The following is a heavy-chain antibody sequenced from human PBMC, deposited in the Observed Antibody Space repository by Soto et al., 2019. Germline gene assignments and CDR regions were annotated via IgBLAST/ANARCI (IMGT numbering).Heavy chain of an antibody. D-gene: IGHD5-18*01. Sequence: SQTLSLTCAIPGDSVSSNTAAWNWIRQSPSRGLEWLGRTYYRSKWYDDYAESVKSRITINPDTSKNQFSLQLNSVTPEDTAVYYCARGDPGLGYSAAFDNWGQGTMVTVSS. CDR2: TYYRSKWYD. V-gene: IGHV6-1*01. CDR1: GDSVSSNTAA. J-gene: IGHJ3*02. CDR3: ARGDPGLGYSAAFDN.